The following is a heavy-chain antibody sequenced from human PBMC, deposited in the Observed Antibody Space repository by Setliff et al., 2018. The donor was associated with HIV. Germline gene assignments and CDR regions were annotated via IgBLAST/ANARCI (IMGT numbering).Heavy chain of an antibody. CDR1: GGSFSRYY. CDR2: INHSGST. Sequence: SETLSLTCAVYGGSFSRYYWNWIRQSPGKGLEWIGEINHSGSTNYNPSLKSRVTISVDTSKNQFSLTLNSVTAADTAVYYCARDEGVVAATETYYYNGLDVWGQGTTVTVSS. CDR3: ARDEGVVAATETYYYNGLDV. V-gene: IGHV4-34*01. D-gene: IGHD2-15*01. J-gene: IGHJ6*02.